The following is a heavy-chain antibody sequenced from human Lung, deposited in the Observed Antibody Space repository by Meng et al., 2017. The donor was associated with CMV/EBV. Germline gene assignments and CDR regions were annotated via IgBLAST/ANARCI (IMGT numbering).Heavy chain of an antibody. CDR1: GFTFTTFW. J-gene: IGHJ6*02. D-gene: IGHD2-21*01. CDR3: VRYANSHYGMDV. V-gene: IGHV3-7*01. Sequence: SCAASGFTFTTFWMTWVRQAPGKGLQWVANIKEDGSGQWYVDSVKGRFTISRDNAKQSVYLQMDSLRVEDTAVYYCVRYANSHYGMDVWGQGNPVTVSS. CDR2: IKEDGSGQ.